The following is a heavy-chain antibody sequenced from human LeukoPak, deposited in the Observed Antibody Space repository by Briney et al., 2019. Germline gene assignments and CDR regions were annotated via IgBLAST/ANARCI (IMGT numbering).Heavy chain of an antibody. Sequence: GGSLRLSCAASGFTFSSYGMHWVRXAPGKGLEWVAVISYDGSNKYYADSVKGRFTISRDNSKNTLYLQMNSLRAEDTAVYYCAKDRRTDFDYWGQGTLVTVSS. V-gene: IGHV3-30*18. CDR3: AKDRRTDFDY. J-gene: IGHJ4*02. CDR2: ISYDGSNK. D-gene: IGHD1-14*01. CDR1: GFTFSSYG.